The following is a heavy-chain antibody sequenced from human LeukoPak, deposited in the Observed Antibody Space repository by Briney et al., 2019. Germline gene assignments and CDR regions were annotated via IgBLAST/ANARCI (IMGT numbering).Heavy chain of an antibody. CDR2: IYYSGST. Sequence: PSETLSLTCTVSGGSISSTSYYWGWIRQPPGKGLEWIGNIYYSGSTYYNPSLKSRVTISVDTSKNQFFLKLTSVTVADTAVYYCARQFRAEVRGVIGSWGQGTLVTVSS. D-gene: IGHD3-10*01. CDR1: GGSISSTSYY. V-gene: IGHV4-39*01. J-gene: IGHJ4*02. CDR3: ARQFRAEVRGVIGS.